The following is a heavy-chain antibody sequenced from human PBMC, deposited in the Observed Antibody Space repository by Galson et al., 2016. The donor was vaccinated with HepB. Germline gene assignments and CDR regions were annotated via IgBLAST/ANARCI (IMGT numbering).Heavy chain of an antibody. CDR2: IKRKSDGGTT. J-gene: IGHJ4*02. CDR3: STGVYVTGTNDC. CDR1: GFIFSNAW. Sequence: SLRLSCAVSGFIFSNAWMTWVRQAPGKGLEWVGRIKRKSDGGTTDYAAAVKGRFIISRDDSTDTLYLQMNSLKTEDPGVYYCSTGVYVTGTNDCWDQGTLVTVAS. D-gene: IGHD1-7*01. V-gene: IGHV3-15*01.